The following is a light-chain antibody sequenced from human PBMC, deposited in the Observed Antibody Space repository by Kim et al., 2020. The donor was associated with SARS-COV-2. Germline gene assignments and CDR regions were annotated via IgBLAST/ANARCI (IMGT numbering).Light chain of an antibody. J-gene: IGKJ2*01. CDR3: QQYESFWYT. Sequence: DIHLTQSPSTLSACVGDRVTITCRASHSIRNWLAWYQQKPGKAPQLLIYDGSTLESGVPPRFSGSGYGTEFTLTISGLQPDDFATYYCQQYESFWYTFGQGTKLEI. CDR1: HSIRNW. CDR2: DGS. V-gene: IGKV1-5*01.